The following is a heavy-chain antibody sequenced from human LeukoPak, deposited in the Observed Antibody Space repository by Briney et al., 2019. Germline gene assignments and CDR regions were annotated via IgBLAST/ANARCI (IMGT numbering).Heavy chain of an antibody. Sequence: PSETLSLTCAVYGGSFSGYYWSWISQPPGKGLEWIGEINHSGSTNYNPSLKSRVTISVDTSKNQFSLKLSSVTAADTAVYYCARGIESSTSWIDPWGQGTLVTVSS. J-gene: IGHJ5*02. CDR3: ARGIESSTSWIDP. CDR1: GGSFSGYY. CDR2: INHSGST. D-gene: IGHD2-2*01. V-gene: IGHV4-34*01.